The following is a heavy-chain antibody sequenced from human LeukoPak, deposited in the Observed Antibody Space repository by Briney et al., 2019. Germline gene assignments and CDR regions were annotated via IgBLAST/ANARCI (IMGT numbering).Heavy chain of an antibody. CDR3: ARDLKGIVAS. CDR2: IYYSGST. CDR1: GGSISSGDYY. Sequence: SETLSLTCTVSGGSISSGDYYWSWIRQPPGTGLEWIGYIYYSGSTYYNPSLKSRVTISVDTSKNQFSLKLSSVTAADTAVYYCARDLKGIVASWGQGTLVTVSS. J-gene: IGHJ4*02. V-gene: IGHV4-30-4*01. D-gene: IGHD6-13*01.